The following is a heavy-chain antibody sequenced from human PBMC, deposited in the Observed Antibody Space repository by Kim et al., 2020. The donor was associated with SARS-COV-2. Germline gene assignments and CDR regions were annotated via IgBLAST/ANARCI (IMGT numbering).Heavy chain of an antibody. Sequence: GGSLRLSCVASGFTFTKYAMTWLRQAPGKGLEWVAGISTSGETAKYTDSVKGRVTISRDNSKDTVYLHLRRLRAEDTALYYCARDVYSGF. D-gene: IGHD4-4*01. J-gene: IGHJ5*01. CDR2: ISTSGETA. V-gene: IGHV3-23*01. CDR1: GFTFTKYA. CDR3: ARDVYSGF.